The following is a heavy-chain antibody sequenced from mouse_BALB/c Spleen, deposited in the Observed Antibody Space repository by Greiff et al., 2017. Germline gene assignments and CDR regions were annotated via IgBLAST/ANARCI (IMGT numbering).Heavy chain of an antibody. CDR3: ARGGARAFAY. CDR1: GFTFSSFG. CDR2: ISSGSSTI. V-gene: IGHV5-17*02. Sequence: EVHLVESGGGLVQPGGSRKLSCAASGFTFSSFGMHWVRHAPEKGLEWVAYISSGSSTIYYADTVKGRFTISRDNPKNTLFLQMTSLRSEDTAMYYCARGGARAFAYWGQGTLVTVSA. J-gene: IGHJ3*01. D-gene: IGHD3-1*01.